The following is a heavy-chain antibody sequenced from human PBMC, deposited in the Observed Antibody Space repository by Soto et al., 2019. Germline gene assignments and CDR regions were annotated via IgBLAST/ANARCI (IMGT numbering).Heavy chain of an antibody. Sequence: QVQLVQSGAEVKKPGASVKVSCKASGYTFTSYAMHWVRQAPGQRLEWMGWINAGNGNTKYSQKFQGTVTITRDTSASTAYMELSSLRSEDTAVYYCARSPHCSSTSCYANAFDIWGQGTMVTVSS. CDR3: ARSPHCSSTSCYANAFDI. J-gene: IGHJ3*02. CDR2: INAGNGNT. D-gene: IGHD2-2*01. V-gene: IGHV1-3*01. CDR1: GYTFTSYA.